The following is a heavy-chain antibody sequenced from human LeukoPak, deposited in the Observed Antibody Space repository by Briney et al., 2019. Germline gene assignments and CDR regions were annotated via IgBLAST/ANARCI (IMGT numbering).Heavy chain of an antibody. CDR2: ISGSGATT. Sequence: GGSLRLSCAASGFTFSSYAMSWVRQAPGKGLEWVSAISGSGATTYYADSVKGRFTISRDSSMNTLYLRMNSLRAEDTAVYYCAKEESFKRPFDYWGQGTLVTVPS. D-gene: IGHD3-10*01. V-gene: IGHV3-23*01. CDR3: AKEESFKRPFDY. J-gene: IGHJ4*02. CDR1: GFTFSSYA.